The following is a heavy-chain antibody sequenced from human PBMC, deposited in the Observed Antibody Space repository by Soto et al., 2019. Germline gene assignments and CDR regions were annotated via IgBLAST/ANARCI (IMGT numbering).Heavy chain of an antibody. Sequence: EVQLLESGGGLVQPGGSLRLSCAASGFTFSSYAMSWVRQAPGKGLEWVSAISGSGGSTYYADSVKGRFTISRDNSKNTLYLQMNSLRAEDTAVYYCAKVRYCSSTRCYFYPYYYYGMDVWGQGTTVTVSS. D-gene: IGHD2-2*01. V-gene: IGHV3-23*01. CDR1: GFTFSSYA. J-gene: IGHJ6*02. CDR3: AKVRYCSSTRCYFYPYYYYGMDV. CDR2: ISGSGGST.